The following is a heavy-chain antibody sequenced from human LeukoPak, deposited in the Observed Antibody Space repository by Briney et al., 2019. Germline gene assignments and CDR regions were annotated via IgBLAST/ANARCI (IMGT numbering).Heavy chain of an antibody. CDR3: ARSYYYDRSAGGWFDP. CDR2: INSDGSSP. V-gene: IGHV3-74*01. CDR1: GFPFSSNW. D-gene: IGHD3-22*01. J-gene: IGHJ5*02. Sequence: PGGSLRLSCAASGFPFSSNWMHWVRQAPGKGLVWVSRINSDGSSPHYADSVKGRFTISRDNSKNTLYLEMNSLRVEDTAVYYCARSYYYDRSAGGWFDPWGQGTLVTVSS.